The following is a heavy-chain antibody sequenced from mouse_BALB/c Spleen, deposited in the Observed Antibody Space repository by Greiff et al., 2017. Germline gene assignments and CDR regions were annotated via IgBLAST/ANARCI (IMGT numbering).Heavy chain of an antibody. Sequence: VQLQQPGAELVMPGASVKMSCKASGYTFTDYWMHWVKQRPGQGLEWIGAIDTSDSNTSYNQKFKGKATLTVDESSSTAYMQLSSLTSEDSAVDYCARGEDSSVPPFAYWGQGTLVTVSA. CDR1: GYTFTDYW. D-gene: IGHD3-2*01. CDR3: ARGEDSSVPPFAY. J-gene: IGHJ3*01. V-gene: IGHV1-69*01. CDR2: IDTSDSNT.